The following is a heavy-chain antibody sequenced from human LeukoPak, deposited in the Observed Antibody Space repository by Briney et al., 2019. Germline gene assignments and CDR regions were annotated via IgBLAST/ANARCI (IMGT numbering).Heavy chain of an antibody. CDR3: ARATYCDSSKNYHFDQ. CDR2: TRDKAHSYTT. J-gene: IGHJ4*02. CDR1: GFTISDHY. Sequence: TGGSLRLSCAASGFTISDHYMDWVRQAPGKGLEWVGRTRDKAHSYTTEYAASVRGRFAISRDDSKNSLVLQMNSLQTEDTAVYYCARATYCDSSKNYHFDQWGQGTLVTVSS. V-gene: IGHV3-72*01. D-gene: IGHD2-21*01.